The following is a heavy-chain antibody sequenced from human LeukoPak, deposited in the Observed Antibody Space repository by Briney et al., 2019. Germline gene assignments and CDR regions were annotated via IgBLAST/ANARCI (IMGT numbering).Heavy chain of an antibody. CDR1: GFTFSSYA. D-gene: IGHD3-22*01. Sequence: PGGSLRLSCEASGFTFSSYALHWVRQAPGKGLEWVTYISYDGTNTYYTDSVKGRFTISRDNSKNTLYLQMNSLRVEDMAVYYCAKDQSRDDSSGYFFNWGQGTLVTVSS. J-gene: IGHJ4*02. CDR2: ISYDGTNT. CDR3: AKDQSRDDSSGYFFN. V-gene: IGHV3-30-3*01.